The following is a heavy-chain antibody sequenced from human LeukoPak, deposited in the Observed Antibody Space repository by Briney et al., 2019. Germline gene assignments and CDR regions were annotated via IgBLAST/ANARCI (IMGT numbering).Heavy chain of an antibody. CDR1: GFTFSSYT. CDR3: ARFAAGGSYYYYMDV. J-gene: IGHJ6*03. D-gene: IGHD6-25*01. CDR2: IGTSSTTI. V-gene: IGHV3-48*01. Sequence: EGSLRLSCAASGFTFSSYTMNWVRQPPGKGLEWVSNIGTSSTTIYYADSVKGRFTISRDNAKNSLYLQMNSLRADDTAVYYCARFAAGGSYYYYMDVWGKGTTVTVSS.